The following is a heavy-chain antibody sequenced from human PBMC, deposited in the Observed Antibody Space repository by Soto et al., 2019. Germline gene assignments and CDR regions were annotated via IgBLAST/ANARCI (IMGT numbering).Heavy chain of an antibody. D-gene: IGHD3-3*01. CDR1: GGSIISGGYY. CDR2: IYYSGST. J-gene: IGHJ4*02. V-gene: IGHV4-31*03. Sequence: HVQLQGSGLGLVKPSQSLSLTCTVSGGSIISGGYYWSWIRQHPGKGLEWIGYIYYSGSTYYSPSLKSRVTISVDTSKNQFSLKLSSVTAADTAVYYCARAPERVFGVVAFDYWGQGTLVTVSS. CDR3: ARAPERVFGVVAFDY.